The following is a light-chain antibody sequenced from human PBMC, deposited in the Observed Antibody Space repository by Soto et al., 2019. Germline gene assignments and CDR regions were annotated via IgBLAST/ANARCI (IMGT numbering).Light chain of an antibody. CDR1: SSNIGHNY. V-gene: IGLV1-47*01. CDR3: AAWDDSLSGWV. Sequence: QSVLTQPPSASSTPGQTVTISCSGSSSNIGHNYVYWYQQLPGTAPKLLIYRNNQRPSGVPDRLSGSKSGTSVSLAFSGLRSEDEADYYCAAWDDSLSGWVFGGGTKLTVL. J-gene: IGLJ3*02. CDR2: RNN.